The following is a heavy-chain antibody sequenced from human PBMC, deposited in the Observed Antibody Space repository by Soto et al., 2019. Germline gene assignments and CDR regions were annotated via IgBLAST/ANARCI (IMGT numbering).Heavy chain of an antibody. CDR1: GGTFSSYA. J-gene: IGHJ4*02. V-gene: IGHV1-69*01. D-gene: IGHD3-22*01. CDR3: ASEPFYYYDSSGYFDY. Sequence: QVQLVQSGAEVKKPGSSVKVSCKASGGTFSSYAISWVRQAPGQGLEWMGGIIPIFGTANYAQKFQGRVTITADESTSTAYMELSSLRSEDTAVYYCASEPFYYYDSSGYFDYWGQGTLLTVSS. CDR2: IIPIFGTA.